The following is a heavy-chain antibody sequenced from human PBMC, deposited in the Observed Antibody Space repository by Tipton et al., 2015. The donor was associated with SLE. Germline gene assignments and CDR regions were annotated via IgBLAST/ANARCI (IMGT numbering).Heavy chain of an antibody. CDR3: ARDPRNKGFDP. J-gene: IGHJ5*02. V-gene: IGHV3-48*03. CDR2: ISGPGDSI. Sequence: QLVQSGGDFVQPGGSLILSCATSGFTFSSYWMHWIRQAPGQGLEWISFISGPGDSIYHADSVKGRFTTSRDNAKNSLYLQMKSLRAEDTAVYYCARDPRNKGFDPWGQGTLVTVSS. D-gene: IGHD1/OR15-1a*01. CDR1: GFTFSSYW.